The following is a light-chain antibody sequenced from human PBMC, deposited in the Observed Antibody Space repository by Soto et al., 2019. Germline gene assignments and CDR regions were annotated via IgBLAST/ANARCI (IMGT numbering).Light chain of an antibody. CDR2: DAS. V-gene: IGKV1-39*01. CDR1: QSISTY. Sequence: DIQMTQSPSSLSASVGDRVTITCRARQSISTYLNWYQQKPGKAPKALIYDASTLQSGVPSRFSGSGSGTDFTLTISSLQREDFATYYCQQSYSTPRTFGQGTKVDIK. CDR3: QQSYSTPRT. J-gene: IGKJ1*01.